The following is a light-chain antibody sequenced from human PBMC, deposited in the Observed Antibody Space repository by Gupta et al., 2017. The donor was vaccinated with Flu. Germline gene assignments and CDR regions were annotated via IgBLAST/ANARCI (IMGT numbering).Light chain of an antibody. J-gene: IGLJ2*01. CDR3: AAWDDSLNGVV. CDR1: SSNIESHT. Sequence: QSVLTQPPSASGPPGQRVTISCSGSSSNIESHTVNWYQQLPETAPKLLIYYNNQRPSGVPDRFSGSKSGTSASLAISGLQSEDEADYYCAAWDDSLNGVVFGGGTKLTVL. CDR2: YNN. V-gene: IGLV1-44*01.